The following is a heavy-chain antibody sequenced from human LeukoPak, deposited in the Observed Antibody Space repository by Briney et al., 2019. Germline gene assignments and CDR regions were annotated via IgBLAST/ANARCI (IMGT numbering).Heavy chain of an antibody. CDR1: GYSISSGYY. D-gene: IGHD2-21*02. Sequence: SETLSLTCTVSGYSISSGYYWGWIRQPPGKGLGWIGSIYHSGSTYYNPSLKSRVTISVDTSKNQFSLKLSSVTAADTAVYYCARGEGPYCGGDCYSFYNWFDPWGQGTLVTVSS. CDR3: ARGEGPYCGGDCYSFYNWFDP. CDR2: IYHSGST. V-gene: IGHV4-38-2*02. J-gene: IGHJ5*02.